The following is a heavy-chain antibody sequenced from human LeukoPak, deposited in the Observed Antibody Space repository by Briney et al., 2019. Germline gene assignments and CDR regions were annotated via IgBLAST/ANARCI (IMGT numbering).Heavy chain of an antibody. CDR1: GDSVTSGGYY. V-gene: IGHV4-31*03. J-gene: IGHJ4*02. CDR2: IYYTGST. Sequence: PSQILFLTCTVSGDSVTSGGYYWNWIRQHPVKGLEWIGYIYYTGSTNYNPSLKSRINISADTSKNQFSLKLKSVTAADTAIYYCARSGLYYPGSGSFDYWGQGALVTVSS. CDR3: ARSGLYYPGSGSFDY. D-gene: IGHD3-10*01.